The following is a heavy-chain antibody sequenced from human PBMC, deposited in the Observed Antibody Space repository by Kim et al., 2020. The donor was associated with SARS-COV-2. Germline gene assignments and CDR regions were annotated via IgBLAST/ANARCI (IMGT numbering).Heavy chain of an antibody. Sequence: VKGRFTISRDNSKNTLYLQMNSLRAEDTAVYYCAKGRITIFGVVPYYFDYWGQGTLVTVSS. CDR3: AKGRITIFGVVPYYFDY. V-gene: IGHV3-23*01. D-gene: IGHD3-3*01. J-gene: IGHJ4*02.